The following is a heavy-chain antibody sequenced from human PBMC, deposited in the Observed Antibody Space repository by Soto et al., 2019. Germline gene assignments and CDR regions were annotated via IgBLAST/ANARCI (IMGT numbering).Heavy chain of an antibody. CDR3: ARGRVALSYEWSGELLQEPYYYYGMDV. Sequence: TSETLTLTCAVYGGSFGGYYWSWIRQPPGKRLEWIGEINHSGSTNYNPSLKSRVTISVDTSKNQFSLKLSSVTAADTAVYYCARGRVALSYEWSGELLQEPYYYYGMDVWGQGTTVTVSS. J-gene: IGHJ6*02. V-gene: IGHV4-34*01. CDR1: GGSFGGYY. D-gene: IGHD3-10*01. CDR2: INHSGST.